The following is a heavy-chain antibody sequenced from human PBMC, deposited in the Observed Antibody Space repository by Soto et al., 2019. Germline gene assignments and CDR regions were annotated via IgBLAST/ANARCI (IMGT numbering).Heavy chain of an antibody. J-gene: IGHJ4*02. CDR3: AIDGVITMMIGGYFDY. CDR2: ISYDGSNK. Sequence: QVQLVESGGGVVQPGRSLRLSCAASGFTFSSYGMHWVRQAPGKGLEWVAVISYDGSNKYYADSVKGRFTISRDNSKNTRYLQMNSLRAEDTAVYYCAIDGVITMMIGGYFDYWGQGTLVTVSS. CDR1: GFTFSSYG. V-gene: IGHV3-30*03. D-gene: IGHD3-22*01.